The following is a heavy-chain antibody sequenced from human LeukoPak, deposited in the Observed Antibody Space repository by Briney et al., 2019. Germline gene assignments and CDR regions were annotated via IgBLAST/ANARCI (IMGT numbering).Heavy chain of an antibody. D-gene: IGHD6-13*01. J-gene: IGHJ4*02. Sequence: SVKVSCKASGGTFSSYAISWVRQAPGQGLEWIGGIIPIFGTANYAQKFQGRATITTDESASTAYMELSSLRSEDTAVYYCARGVGIAAAIYYFDYWGQGTLVTVSS. CDR2: IIPIFGTA. CDR3: ARGVGIAAAIYYFDY. CDR1: GGTFSSYA. V-gene: IGHV1-69*05.